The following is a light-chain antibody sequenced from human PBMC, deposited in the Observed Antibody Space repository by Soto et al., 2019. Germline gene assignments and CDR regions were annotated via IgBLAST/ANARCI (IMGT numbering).Light chain of an antibody. CDR3: AAWDDSLSGLWV. CDR1: SSNIGSNY. V-gene: IGLV1-47*01. J-gene: IGLJ3*02. CDR2: RNN. Sequence: QAVVTQPPSASGTPGQRVTIACSGSSSNIGSNYVYWYQQLPGTAPKLLIYRNNQRPSGVPDRFSGSKSGTSASLAISGLRSEDEAEYYCAAWDDSLSGLWVFGGGTKLTVL.